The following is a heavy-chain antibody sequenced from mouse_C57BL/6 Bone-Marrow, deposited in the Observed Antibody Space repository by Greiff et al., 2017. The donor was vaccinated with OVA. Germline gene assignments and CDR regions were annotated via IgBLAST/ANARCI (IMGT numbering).Heavy chain of an antibody. CDR3: ARHAGTAY. V-gene: IGHV5-9*01. D-gene: IGHD4-1*01. CDR2: ISGGGGNT. J-gene: IGHJ3*01. CDR1: GFTFSSYT. Sequence: EVQLVESGGGLVKPGGSLKLSCAASGFTFSSYTMSWVRQTPEKRLEWVATISGGGGNTYYPDSVKGRFTISRDNAKNTLYLQMSSLRSEDTALYYCARHAGTAYWGQGTLVTVSA.